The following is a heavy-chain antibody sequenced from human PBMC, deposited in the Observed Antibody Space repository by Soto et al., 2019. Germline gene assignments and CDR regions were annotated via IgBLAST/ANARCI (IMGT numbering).Heavy chain of an antibody. CDR3: AADSRPYYYYGMDV. Sequence: VASVKVSCKASGFTFTSSAVQWVRQARGQRLEWIGWIVVGSGNTNYAQKFQERVTITRDMSTSTAYMELSSLRSEDTAVYYCAADSRPYYYYGMDVWGQGSTVTVS. CDR1: GFTFTSSA. CDR2: IVVGSGNT. V-gene: IGHV1-58*01. J-gene: IGHJ6*02.